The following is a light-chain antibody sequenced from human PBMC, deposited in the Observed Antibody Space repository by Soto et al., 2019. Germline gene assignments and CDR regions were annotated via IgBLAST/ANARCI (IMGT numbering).Light chain of an antibody. J-gene: IGKJ3*01. CDR3: QQYGGSPFT. Sequence: EIVLTQSPGTLSLSPGERATLSCRASQSVSSSYLAWYQQKPGQAPRLLIYVASSRATGIPDRFSGSGSGTDFTLTISRLEPEDFAVYYCQQYGGSPFTFGPGTKVDIK. CDR2: VAS. V-gene: IGKV3-20*01. CDR1: QSVSSSY.